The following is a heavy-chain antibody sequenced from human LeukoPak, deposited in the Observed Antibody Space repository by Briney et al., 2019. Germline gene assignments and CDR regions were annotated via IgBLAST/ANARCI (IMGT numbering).Heavy chain of an antibody. CDR3: ASAAPDSSGYALGY. V-gene: IGHV1-24*01. CDR1: GYNFSELS. J-gene: IGHJ4*02. Sequence: ASVKVSCKVSGYNFSELSMHWVRQAPGKGLEWMGGFDPEDGETIYAQKFQGRVTMTEDTSTDTAYMELSSLRSEDTAVYYCASAAPDSSGYALGYWGQGTLVTVSS. D-gene: IGHD3-22*01. CDR2: FDPEDGET.